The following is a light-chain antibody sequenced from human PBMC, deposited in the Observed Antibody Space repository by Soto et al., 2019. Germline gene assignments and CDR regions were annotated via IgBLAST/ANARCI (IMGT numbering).Light chain of an antibody. CDR3: QQTFKTPLT. J-gene: IGKJ4*01. CDR1: QDVSGY. CDR2: AAS. V-gene: IGKV1-8*01. Sequence: AIRMTQSPSSLSASTGDRVTITCRASQDVSGYVAWYQQKPGKPPRLLIYAASTLQTGVPSRFSGSGSGTDFTLTITCLQSEDYATYYCQQTFKTPLTFGGGTKLEIK.